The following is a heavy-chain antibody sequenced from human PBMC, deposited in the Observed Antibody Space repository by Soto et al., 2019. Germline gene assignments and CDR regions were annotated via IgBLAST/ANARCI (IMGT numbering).Heavy chain of an antibody. Sequence: GGSLRLSCAASGFTFSSYGMHWVRQAPGKGLEWVAVISYDGSNKYYADSVKGRFTISRDNSKNTLYLQMNSLRAEDTAVYYCAKDGNYDFWSGYYNYYYYGMDVWGQGTTVTVSS. J-gene: IGHJ6*02. CDR3: AKDGNYDFWSGYYNYYYYGMDV. D-gene: IGHD3-3*01. V-gene: IGHV3-30*18. CDR1: GFTFSSYG. CDR2: ISYDGSNK.